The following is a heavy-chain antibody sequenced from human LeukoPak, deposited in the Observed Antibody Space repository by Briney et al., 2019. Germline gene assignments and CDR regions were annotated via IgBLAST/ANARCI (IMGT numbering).Heavy chain of an antibody. CDR1: GFIVSSNY. V-gene: IGHV3-53*01. J-gene: IGHJ5*02. Sequence: GGSLRRSCAASGFIVSSNYMSWVRQAPGKGREWVSVIYSGGATYYAHSVKGRFTISRDNSKNMLYLQMNSLRAEDTAVYYCARGPIVGPTKGFDPWGQGTLVTVSS. CDR3: ARGPIVGPTKGFDP. D-gene: IGHD1-26*01. CDR2: IYSGGAT.